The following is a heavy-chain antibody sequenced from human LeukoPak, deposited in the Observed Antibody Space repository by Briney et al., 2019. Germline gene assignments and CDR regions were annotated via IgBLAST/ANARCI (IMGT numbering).Heavy chain of an antibody. CDR2: IYYSGST. V-gene: IGHV4-59*01. CDR3: ARADCSGGSCSQDFDY. CDR1: GGSISSYY. Sequence: SETLSLTCTASGGSISSYYWSWIRQPPGKGLEWIGYIYYSGSTNYNPSLKSRVTISVDTSKNQFSLKLSSVTAADTAVYYCARADCSGGSCSQDFDYWGQGTLVTVSS. D-gene: IGHD2-15*01. J-gene: IGHJ4*02.